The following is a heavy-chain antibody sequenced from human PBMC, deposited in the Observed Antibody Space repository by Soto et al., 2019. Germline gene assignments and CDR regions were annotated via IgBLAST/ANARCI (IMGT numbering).Heavy chain of an antibody. J-gene: IGHJ6*02. CDR2: ISSSSSYI. CDR3: ASMVLGEYYYYGMDV. Sequence: GGSLRLSCAASGFTFSSYSMNWVRQAPGKGLEWVSSISSSSSYIYYADSVKGRFTISRDNAKNSLYLQMNSLRAEDTAVYYCASMVLGEYYYYGMDVWGQGTTVTVSS. CDR1: GFTFSSYS. V-gene: IGHV3-21*01. D-gene: IGHD3-10*01.